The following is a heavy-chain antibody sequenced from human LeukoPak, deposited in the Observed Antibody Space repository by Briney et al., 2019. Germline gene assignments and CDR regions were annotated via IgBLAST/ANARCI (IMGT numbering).Heavy chain of an antibody. CDR1: RFTFSSYG. D-gene: IGHD3-9*01. V-gene: IGHV3-33*01. CDR3: ARDKGGAFDI. Sequence: GGSLRLSCAAPRFTFSSYGKHWVRQAPGKGLEWVAVIWYDGSNKYYADSVKGRFTISRDNSKNTLYLQMNSLRAEDTAVYYCARDKGGAFDIWGQGTLVTVSS. J-gene: IGHJ4*02. CDR2: IWYDGSNK.